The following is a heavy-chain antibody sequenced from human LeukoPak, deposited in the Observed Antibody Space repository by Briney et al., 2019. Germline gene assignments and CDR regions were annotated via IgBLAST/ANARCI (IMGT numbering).Heavy chain of an antibody. CDR1: GGSIFSYY. D-gene: IGHD3-22*01. CDR3: ARRAYYDSSGYYPASGYFDL. J-gene: IGHJ2*01. V-gene: IGHV4-4*09. Sequence: SEPLSLTCTVSGGSIFSYYFNWIRQPPGKGLEWIGYIYSNGITSYNPSLRSRSTISIATSKNQFSLRLTSVTAADTATYYCARRAYYDSSGYYPASGYFDLWGRGTLVTVSS. CDR2: IYSNGIT.